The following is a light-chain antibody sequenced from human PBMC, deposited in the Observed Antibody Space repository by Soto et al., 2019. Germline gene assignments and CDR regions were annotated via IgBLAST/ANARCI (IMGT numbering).Light chain of an antibody. J-gene: IGKJ2*01. V-gene: IGKV3-20*01. Sequence: EILLTQSPGTLSLSPGERATLSCRASQSVSSSYLAWYQQKPGQAPRLLIDGAFSRATGIPDRFSGSGSGTDFTLTISRLEPEDFAVYYCQQYGSSPLYTFGQGTKVDIK. CDR2: GAF. CDR1: QSVSSSY. CDR3: QQYGSSPLYT.